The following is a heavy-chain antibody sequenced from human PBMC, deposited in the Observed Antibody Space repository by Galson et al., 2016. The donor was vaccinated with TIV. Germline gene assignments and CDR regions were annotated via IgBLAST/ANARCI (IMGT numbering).Heavy chain of an antibody. CDR3: AKDRVGPATGWFDS. D-gene: IGHD1-26*01. CDR2: ISDTGRNT. CDR1: GFSFSTFG. Sequence: LRLSCAASGFSFSTFGMHWIRQAPGKGLEWVSGISDTGRNTYYTGSVKGRFAISRDNSKNTLFLQMDSLRSEDTAIYSCAKDRVGPATGWFDSWGQGALVTVSS. J-gene: IGHJ5*01. V-gene: IGHV3-23*01.